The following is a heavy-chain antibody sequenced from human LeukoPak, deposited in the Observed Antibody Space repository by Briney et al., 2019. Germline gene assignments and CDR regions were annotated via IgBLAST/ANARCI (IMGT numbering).Heavy chain of an antibody. CDR2: TSYDGSNK. D-gene: IGHD1-26*01. Sequence: GRSLRLSCAASGFTFSSYGMHWVRQAPGKGLEWVAVTSYDGSNKYYADSAKGRFTISRDNSKNTLYLQMNSLRTEDTAVYYCAKGRVGANGYYYYGMDVWGQGTTVTVSS. CDR1: GFTFSSYG. J-gene: IGHJ6*02. CDR3: AKGRVGANGYYYYGMDV. V-gene: IGHV3-30*18.